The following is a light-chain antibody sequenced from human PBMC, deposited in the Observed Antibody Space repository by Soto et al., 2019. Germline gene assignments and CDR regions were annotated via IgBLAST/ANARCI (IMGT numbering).Light chain of an antibody. J-gene: IGLJ1*01. CDR3: SSFTSRFTFV. CDR1: RSDVGAYNY. CDR2: EVT. Sequence: LTQPASVSWSPGQSIAISCTVTRSDVGAYNYVSWYQQHPGKAPKLMISEVTNRPSGVSDRFSGSKSGNTASLTISGLQAEDEADYYCSSFTSRFTFVFGTGTKVTVL. V-gene: IGLV2-14*01.